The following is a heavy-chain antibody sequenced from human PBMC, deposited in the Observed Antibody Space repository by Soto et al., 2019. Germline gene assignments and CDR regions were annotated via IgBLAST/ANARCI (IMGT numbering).Heavy chain of an antibody. Sequence: SVKVSCKASGGTFSSYAISWVRQAPGQGLEWMGGIIPIFGTANYAQKFQGRVTITADESTSTAYMELSSLRSEDTAVYYCARDQPMIVVVRGGAPDAFDIWGQGTMVTVSS. CDR3: ARDQPMIVVVRGGAPDAFDI. J-gene: IGHJ3*02. CDR1: GGTFSSYA. V-gene: IGHV1-69*13. D-gene: IGHD3-22*01. CDR2: IIPIFGTA.